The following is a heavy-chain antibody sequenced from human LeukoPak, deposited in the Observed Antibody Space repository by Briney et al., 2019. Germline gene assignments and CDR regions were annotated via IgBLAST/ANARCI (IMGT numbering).Heavy chain of an antibody. V-gene: IGHV1-2*02. D-gene: IGHD4-17*01. J-gene: IGHJ6*02. CDR1: GYTFTGYY. CDR2: INPNTGVT. CDR3: ARDRTTVTTGYYGMDV. Sequence: SVTVSCKASGYTFTGYYMHWVRQAPGQGLEWMGWINPNTGVTNYAQKFQGRVTLTRDTSIITAYMELTRLRSDDTAVYYCARDRTTVTTGYYGMDVWGQGTTVTVSS.